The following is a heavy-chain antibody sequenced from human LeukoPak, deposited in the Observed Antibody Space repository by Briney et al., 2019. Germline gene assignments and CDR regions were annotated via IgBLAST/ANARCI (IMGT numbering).Heavy chain of an antibody. Sequence: ASVKVSCKASGGTFSSYAISWVRQAPGQGLEWMGIINPSGGSTSYAQKFQGRVTMTRDTSTSTVYMELSSLRSEDTAVYYCARDRSYYDFWSGYYNLDYYYMDVWGKGTTVTVSS. CDR1: GGTFSSYA. CDR3: ARDRSYYDFWSGYYNLDYYYMDV. D-gene: IGHD3-3*01. CDR2: INPSGGST. V-gene: IGHV1-46*01. J-gene: IGHJ6*03.